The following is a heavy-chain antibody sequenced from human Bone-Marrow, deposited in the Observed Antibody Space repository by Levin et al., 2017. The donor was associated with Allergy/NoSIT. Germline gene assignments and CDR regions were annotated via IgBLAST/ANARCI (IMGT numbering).Heavy chain of an antibody. CDR2: FDPEDGET. CDR3: ATGYGAGSSGSYYFDY. V-gene: IGHV1-24*01. D-gene: IGHD3-22*01. CDR1: GYTLTELS. Sequence: ASVKVSCKVSGYTLTELSMHWVRQAPGKGLEWMGGFDPEDGETIYAQKFQGRVTMTEDTSTDTAYMELSSLRSEDTAVYYCATGYGAGSSGSYYFDYWGQGTLVTVSS. J-gene: IGHJ4*02.